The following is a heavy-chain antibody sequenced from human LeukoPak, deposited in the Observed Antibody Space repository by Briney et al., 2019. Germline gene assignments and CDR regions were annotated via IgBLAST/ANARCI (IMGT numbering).Heavy chain of an antibody. D-gene: IGHD2-15*01. CDR2: IKQDGSEK. CDR1: GFTFSNYW. J-gene: IGHJ4*02. V-gene: IGHV3-7*01. Sequence: GGSLRLSCAASGFTFSNYWMSWVRQAPGRGLEWVANIKQDGSEKYYVDSVKGRFTISRDNAKNSLYLQMNSLRAEDTAVYYCARATRGVASDFDYSGQGTLVTVSS. CDR3: ARATRGVASDFDY.